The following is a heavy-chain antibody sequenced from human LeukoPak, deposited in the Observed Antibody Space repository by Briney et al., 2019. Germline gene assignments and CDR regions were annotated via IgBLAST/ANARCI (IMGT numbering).Heavy chain of an antibody. V-gene: IGHV5-51*01. CDR1: GYSFTNYW. J-gene: IGHJ6*02. CDR3: ARLPRAYCGDDCYSGYGMDV. D-gene: IGHD2-21*02. CDR2: IYPGDSDT. Sequence: GESLKISCKASGYSFTNYWIGWVRQMPGKGLEWMGIIYPGDSDTRYSPSFRGQVTISADESISTANLQWSSLKASDTATYYCARLPRAYCGDDCYSGYGMDVWGQGTTVTVSS.